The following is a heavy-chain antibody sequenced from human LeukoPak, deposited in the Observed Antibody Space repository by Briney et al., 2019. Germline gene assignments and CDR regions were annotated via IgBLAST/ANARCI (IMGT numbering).Heavy chain of an antibody. CDR1: GYTFTSYD. CDR2: MNPNSGNT. D-gene: IGHD3-9*01. Sequence: ASVKVSCKAFGYTFTSYDINWVRQATGQGLEWMGWMNPNSGNTDYAQKFQGRVTMTRNTSISTAYMELSSLRSEDTAVYYCARVYHDILTGYVFYMDVWGKGTTVTVSS. J-gene: IGHJ6*03. V-gene: IGHV1-8*01. CDR3: ARVYHDILTGYVFYMDV.